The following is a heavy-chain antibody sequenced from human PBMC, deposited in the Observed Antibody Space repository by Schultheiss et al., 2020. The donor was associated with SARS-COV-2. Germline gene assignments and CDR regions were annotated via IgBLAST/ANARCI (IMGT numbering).Heavy chain of an antibody. D-gene: IGHD6-19*01. CDR2: ISGSGGST. V-gene: IGHV3-23*01. CDR3: ARAGSGWNAFDL. J-gene: IGHJ3*01. Sequence: GGSLRLSCAASGFTFSSYAMSWVRQAPGTGLEWVSVISGSGGSTYYADSVKGRFTISRDNSKNTLYLQMTSLRAEDTAVYYCARAGSGWNAFDLWGQGTMVTVSS. CDR1: GFTFSSYA.